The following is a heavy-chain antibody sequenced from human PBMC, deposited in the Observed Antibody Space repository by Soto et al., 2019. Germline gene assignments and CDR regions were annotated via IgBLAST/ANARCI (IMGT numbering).Heavy chain of an antibody. Sequence: PSETLSLTCTVSGGSISSSNYYWGWIRQPPGKGLEWIGSIYYSGSTYYNPSLKSRVTISIDTSKNQFSLKLSSVTAADTAVYYCALRSSGVYDYVWGSYRSALEVDYWGQGTLVTVSS. CDR3: ALRSSGVYDYVWGSYRSALEVDY. CDR2: IYYSGST. V-gene: IGHV4-39*01. CDR1: GGSISSSNYY. J-gene: IGHJ4*02. D-gene: IGHD3-16*02.